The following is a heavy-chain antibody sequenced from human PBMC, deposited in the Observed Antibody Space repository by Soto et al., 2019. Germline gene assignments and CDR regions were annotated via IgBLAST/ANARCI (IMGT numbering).Heavy chain of an antibody. CDR2: IDPSGGIT. CDR1: GYSFTNFH. J-gene: IGHJ4*02. CDR3: ARVVIGHDNYEPIGYYFDH. D-gene: IGHD3-22*01. V-gene: IGHV1-46*01. Sequence: QVQLSQFGAEVKKPGASVKVSCKASGYSFTNFHIHWVRQAPGQGLEWMGMIDPSGGITRDAQRLRGRITMTRDASTSTVYMELRSLTSEDTAVYYCARVVIGHDNYEPIGYYFDHGGQGTLVTVSS.